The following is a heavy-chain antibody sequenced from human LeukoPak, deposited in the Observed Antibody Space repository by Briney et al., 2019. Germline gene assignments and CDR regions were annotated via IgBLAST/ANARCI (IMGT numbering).Heavy chain of an antibody. Sequence: SETLSLTCTVSGGSMSTYYWSWIRQPPEKGLEWIGYIYYSGSTNYNPSLKSRVTISVDTSKNQFSLKLSSVTAADTAVYYCARTAFPLASAWRAYCGGDCYSYWYFDLWGRGTLVTVSS. D-gene: IGHD2-21*02. CDR1: GGSMSTYY. CDR2: IYYSGST. CDR3: ARTAFPLASAWRAYCGGDCYSYWYFDL. V-gene: IGHV4-59*01. J-gene: IGHJ2*01.